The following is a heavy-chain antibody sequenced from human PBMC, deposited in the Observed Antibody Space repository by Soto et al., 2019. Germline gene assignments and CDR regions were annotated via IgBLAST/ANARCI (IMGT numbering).Heavy chain of an antibody. CDR2: INHSGST. J-gene: IGHJ3*01. D-gene: IGHD3-22*01. CDR1: GGSFSGYY. Sequence: SETLSLTCAVYGGSFSGYYWSWIRQPPGKGLEWIGEINHSGSTNYNPSLKSRVTISVDTSKNQFSLKLSSVTAADTAVYYCARLAYDTTVSNSYGDDAFDLWGQGTMVTVSS. V-gene: IGHV4-34*01. CDR3: ARLAYDTTVSNSYGDDAFDL.